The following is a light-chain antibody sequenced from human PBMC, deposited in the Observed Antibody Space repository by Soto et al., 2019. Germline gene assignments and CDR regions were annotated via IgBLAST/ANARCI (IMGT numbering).Light chain of an antibody. V-gene: IGKV3-20*01. CDR3: QQYGSSPPMYT. Sequence: ESVLTQSPGTLSLSPGERATLSCRASQTVSSSALAWYQQKPGQAPRLLIYGASNRATGIPDRFSCSGSGTDFTLTISRLEPEDFAVYYCQQYGSSPPMYTFGQGTKLEIK. J-gene: IGKJ2*01. CDR2: GAS. CDR1: QTVSSSA.